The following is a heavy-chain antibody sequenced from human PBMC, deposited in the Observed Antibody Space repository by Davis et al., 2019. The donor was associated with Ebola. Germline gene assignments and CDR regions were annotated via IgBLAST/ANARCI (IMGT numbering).Heavy chain of an antibody. D-gene: IGHD3-10*01. CDR1: GFNFRSYG. CDR2: IWYDGSNK. Sequence: PGGSLRLSCAASGFNFRSYGMHWVRQAPGKGLEWVAFIWYDGSNKYYTDSVKGRFTISRDNSKNTVFLQMNSLRAEDTAVYFCGQGTGGSGNVAYYWGQGTLVTVSS. V-gene: IGHV3-33*03. J-gene: IGHJ4*02. CDR3: GQGTGGSGNVAYY.